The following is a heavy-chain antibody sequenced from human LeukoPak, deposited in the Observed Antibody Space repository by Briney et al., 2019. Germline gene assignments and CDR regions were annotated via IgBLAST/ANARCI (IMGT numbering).Heavy chain of an antibody. D-gene: IGHD1-14*01. CDR3: ARNHGGWFDS. Sequence: SETLSLTCTVSGGSISRGHYFWGWIRQPPGKELEWIGSIYSSGSTHYNPSLNSRLTISADTSKNQFSLNLNSVTAADTAVYYCARNHGGWFDSWGQGTLVTVSS. J-gene: IGHJ5*01. V-gene: IGHV4-39*07. CDR1: GGSISRGHYF. CDR2: IYSSGST.